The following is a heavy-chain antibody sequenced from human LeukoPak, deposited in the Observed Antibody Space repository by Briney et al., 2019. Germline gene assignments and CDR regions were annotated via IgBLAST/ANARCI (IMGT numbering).Heavy chain of an antibody. Sequence: PGGSLRLSCGASGVMFPSYWMTWVRQAPGKGLEWVANIKQDGSEKYYVDSVKGRFTISRDNAKNSVYLQMNSLRAEDTAVYYCARRHHFGFLDSWGQGTLVTVSS. CDR3: ARRHHFGFLDS. CDR1: GVMFPSYW. D-gene: IGHD3-10*01. CDR2: IKQDGSEK. J-gene: IGHJ4*02. V-gene: IGHV3-7*04.